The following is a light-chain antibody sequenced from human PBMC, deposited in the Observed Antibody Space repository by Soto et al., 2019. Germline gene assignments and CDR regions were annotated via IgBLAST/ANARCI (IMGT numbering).Light chain of an antibody. V-gene: IGLV1-47*01. CDR3: AAWDDSLSGYV. J-gene: IGLJ1*01. Sequence: QCVLTQSPSASGTPGQRVTISCSGSSSNISTKYVYWYQQLPGTAPKLLIYRNNQRPSGVPDRFSGSKSGTSASLAIGGLRSEDEADYYCAAWDDSLSGYVFATGTKVTVL. CDR1: SSNISTKY. CDR2: RNN.